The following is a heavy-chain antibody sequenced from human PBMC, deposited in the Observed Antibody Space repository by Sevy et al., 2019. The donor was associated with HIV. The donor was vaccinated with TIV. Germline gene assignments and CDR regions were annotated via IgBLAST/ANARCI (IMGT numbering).Heavy chain of an antibody. J-gene: IGHJ4*02. D-gene: IGHD3-22*01. CDR3: ARGGRPTYYYDSSGKGLDY. Sequence: GGSLRLSCVASGFTFSDPWMSWVRQAPGKGLVWVSHINSDGSSVSYADSVKGRFTISRDNAKNTLYLQMNSLRAEDTAVYYCARGGRPTYYYDSSGKGLDYWGQGTLVTVSS. V-gene: IGHV3-74*01. CDR1: GFTFSDPW. CDR2: INSDGSSV.